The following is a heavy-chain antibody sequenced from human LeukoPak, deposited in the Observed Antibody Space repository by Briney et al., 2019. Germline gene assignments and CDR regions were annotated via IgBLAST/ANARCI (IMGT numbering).Heavy chain of an antibody. CDR1: GGTFSSYA. V-gene: IGHV1-69*05. D-gene: IGHD6-13*01. J-gene: IGHJ3*02. CDR3: ARGYSSSWYVRDAFDI. Sequence: ASVKVSYKASGGTFSSYAISWVRQAPGQGREWMGGIIPIFGTANYARKFQGRVTITTDESTSTAYMELSSLRSEDTAVYYCARGYSSSWYVRDAFDIWGQGTMVTVSS. CDR2: IIPIFGTA.